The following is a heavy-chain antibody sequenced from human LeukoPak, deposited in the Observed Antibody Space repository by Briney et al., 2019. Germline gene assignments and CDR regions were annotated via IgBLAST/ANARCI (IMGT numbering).Heavy chain of an antibody. CDR3: ARLYSFGSSGYYAFDY. CDR1: GYTFTGYY. V-gene: IGHV1-2*02. D-gene: IGHD3-22*01. CDR2: INPNSGGT. Sequence: ASVKVSCKASGYTFTGYYMHWVRQAPGQGLEWMGWINPNSGGTNYAQKFQGRVTMTRDTSISTAYMELSRLRSDDTAVYYCARLYSFGSSGYYAFDYWGQGTLVTVSS. J-gene: IGHJ4*02.